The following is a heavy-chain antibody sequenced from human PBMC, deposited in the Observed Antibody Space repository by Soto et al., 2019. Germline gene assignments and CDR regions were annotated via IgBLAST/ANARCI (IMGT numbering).Heavy chain of an antibody. CDR2: IYHSGST. D-gene: IGHD1-26*01. Sequence: QVQLQESGPGLVKPSGTLSLTCAVSGGSISSSNWWSWVRQPPGKGLEWIGEIYHSGSTNYNPSPKSRVTISVYKSKNQFSLKLSSVTAADTAVYYCARVSGSYYYGMDVWGQGTTVTVSS. V-gene: IGHV4-4*02. CDR3: ARVSGSYYYGMDV. CDR1: GGSISSSNW. J-gene: IGHJ6*02.